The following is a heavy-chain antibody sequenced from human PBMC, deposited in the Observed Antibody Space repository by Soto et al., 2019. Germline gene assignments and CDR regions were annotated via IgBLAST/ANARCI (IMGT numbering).Heavy chain of an antibody. CDR2: ISYDGSNK. CDR1: GFTFSSYA. J-gene: IGHJ4*02. D-gene: IGHD4-17*01. Sequence: ESGGGVVQPGRSLRLSCAASGFTFSSYAMHWVRQAPGKGLEWVAVISYDGSNKYYADSVKGRFTISRDNSKNTLYLQMNSLRAEDTAVYYCARDEATVTTIYYFDYWGQGTLVTVSS. V-gene: IGHV3-30-3*01. CDR3: ARDEATVTTIYYFDY.